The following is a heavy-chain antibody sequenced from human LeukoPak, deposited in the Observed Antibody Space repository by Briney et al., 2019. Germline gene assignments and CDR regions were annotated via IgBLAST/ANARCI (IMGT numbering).Heavy chain of an antibody. CDR1: GYSFTSYW. V-gene: IGHV5-51*01. CDR2: IYPGDSDT. CDR3: ARQGYDILTGYYYYYMDV. J-gene: IGHJ6*03. Sequence: GESLKISSKGSGYSFTSYWIGWVRQMPGKVLEWMGIIYPGDSDTRYSPSFQGQVTISADKSISTAYLQWSSLKASDTAMYYCARQGYDILTGYYYYYMDVWGKGTTVTVSS. D-gene: IGHD3-9*01.